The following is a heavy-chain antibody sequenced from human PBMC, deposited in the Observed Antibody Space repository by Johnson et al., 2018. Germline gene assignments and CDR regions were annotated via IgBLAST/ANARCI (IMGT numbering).Heavy chain of an antibody. V-gene: IGHV3-30*04. J-gene: IGHJ6*03. CDR1: GFTFSSYA. Sequence: QVQLVQSGGGVVQPGRSLRLSCAASGFTFSSYAMHWVRQAPGKGLEWVAVISYDGSNKYSADSVKGRFTISRDNSKNTLYLQMNSLRAEDTAVYYCAKERLRQLAAAGTGYYYRDVWGKGTTVTVSS. CDR3: AKERLRQLAAAGTGYYYRDV. CDR2: ISYDGSNK. D-gene: IGHD6-13*01.